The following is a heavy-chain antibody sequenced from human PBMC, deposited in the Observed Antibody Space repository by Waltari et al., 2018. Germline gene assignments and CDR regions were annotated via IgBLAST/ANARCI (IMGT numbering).Heavy chain of an antibody. CDR1: GYTFTSYG. D-gene: IGHD4-17*01. CDR2: ISTYNGKT. V-gene: IGHV1-18*01. Sequence: QVQLVQSGAEVKKPGASVKVSCKASGYTFTSYGISWVRQAPGQGLEWMGWISTYNGKTNYAQKLQGKVTMTRDTSTNTAYMELRSLRSDDTAVYYCARDSFGDYGESYYGMDVWGQGATVTVSS. J-gene: IGHJ6*02. CDR3: ARDSFGDYGESYYGMDV.